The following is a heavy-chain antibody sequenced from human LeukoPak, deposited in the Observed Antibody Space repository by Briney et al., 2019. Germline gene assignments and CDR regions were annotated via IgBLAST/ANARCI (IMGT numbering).Heavy chain of an antibody. V-gene: IGHV4-34*01. J-gene: IGHJ4*02. CDR2: IDHSGRT. Sequence: SETLSLTCAVYGGSFSGYYWSWIRQPPGKGLEWIAEIDHSGRTNFNRSLKSRITIPVDTSKKHFSLKLSSVTAADTAVYYCARKGLTKPLSVAVDFDSWGQGTLVTVSS. D-gene: IGHD6-19*01. CDR1: GGSFSGYY. CDR3: ARKGLTKPLSVAVDFDS.